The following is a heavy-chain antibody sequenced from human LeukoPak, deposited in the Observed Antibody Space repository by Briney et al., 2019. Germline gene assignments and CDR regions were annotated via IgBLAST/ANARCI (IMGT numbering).Heavy chain of an antibody. V-gene: IGHV4-59*08. CDR2: IYYSGST. J-gene: IGHJ4*02. Sequence: SETLSLTCTVSGGSIRSYYWSWMLQPPGKGLEWIGYIYYSGSTKYNPSLKSRATISVDTSKNQFSLKLSSVTAADTAVYYCASGSYYFDYWGQGTLVTVSS. CDR3: ASGSYYFDY. CDR1: GGSIRSYY. D-gene: IGHD1-26*01.